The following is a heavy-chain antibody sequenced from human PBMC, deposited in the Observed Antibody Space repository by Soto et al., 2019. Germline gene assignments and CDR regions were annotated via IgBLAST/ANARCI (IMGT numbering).Heavy chain of an antibody. J-gene: IGHJ4*02. D-gene: IGHD3-9*01. CDR1: GGSISSYY. CDR3: ARHSKEGYFDWLLPL. CDR2: IYYSGST. V-gene: IGHV4-59*08. Sequence: SETLSLTCTVSGGSISSYYWSWIRQPPGKGLEWIGYIYYSGSTNYNPSLKSRVTISVDTSKNQFSLKLSSVTAADTAVYYCARHSKEGYFDWLLPLWGQGTLVTVSS.